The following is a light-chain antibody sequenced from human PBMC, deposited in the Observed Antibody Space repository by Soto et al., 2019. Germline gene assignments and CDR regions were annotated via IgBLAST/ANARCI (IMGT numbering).Light chain of an antibody. CDR2: KAS. J-gene: IGKJ2*01. CDR3: QHYSTYSYT. V-gene: IGKV1-5*03. Sequence: DIPMTQSPSTLSASVGDRVTITCRASQNISSWLAWYQQRPGKAPKVLIYKASTLESGVPSRFNGSGSGTEFALTISSLQPDDFATYYCQHYSTYSYTFGQGTKLEIK. CDR1: QNISSW.